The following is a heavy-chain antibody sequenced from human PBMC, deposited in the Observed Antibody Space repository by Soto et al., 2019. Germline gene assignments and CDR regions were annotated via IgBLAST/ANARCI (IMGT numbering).Heavy chain of an antibody. CDR1: GGSISSYS. V-gene: IGHV4-30-2*01. CDR2: IYHSGST. D-gene: IGHD2-2*01. CDR3: ARVPDR. Sequence: SETLSLTCTVPGGSISSYSWSWIRQPPGKGLEWIGYIYHSGSTYYNPSLKSRVTISVDRSKNQFSLKLSSVTAADTAVYYCARVPDRWGQGTLVTVSS. J-gene: IGHJ5*02.